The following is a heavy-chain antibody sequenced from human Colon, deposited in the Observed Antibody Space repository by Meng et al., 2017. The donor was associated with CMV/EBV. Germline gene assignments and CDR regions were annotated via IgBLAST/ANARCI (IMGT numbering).Heavy chain of an antibody. Sequence: GESLKISCAASGFTFSNYAMNWVRQAPGKGLEWVSGISSSGGYTFYADSVKGRSTISRDNSKNTLYLQMNSLGAEDTAVYYCARPRGGAYYYYGLDVWGQGTTVTVSS. V-gene: IGHV3-23*01. CDR2: ISSSGGYT. CDR3: ARPRGGAYYYYGLDV. D-gene: IGHD2-15*01. J-gene: IGHJ6*02. CDR1: GFTFSNYA.